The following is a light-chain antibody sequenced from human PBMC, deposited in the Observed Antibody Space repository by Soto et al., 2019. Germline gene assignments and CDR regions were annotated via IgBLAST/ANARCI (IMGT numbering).Light chain of an antibody. CDR2: RNN. CDR3: ATWDERLNGYV. CDR1: TSNIGSNY. V-gene: IGLV1-47*01. J-gene: IGLJ1*01. Sequence: QSVLTQPPSASGTPGQGVTISCSGSTSNIGSNYVYWYQQLPGTAPKLLIYRNNQRPSGVPDRFSGSKSGTSASLAISGLRSDDEADYFCATWDERLNGYVFGTGTKVTXL.